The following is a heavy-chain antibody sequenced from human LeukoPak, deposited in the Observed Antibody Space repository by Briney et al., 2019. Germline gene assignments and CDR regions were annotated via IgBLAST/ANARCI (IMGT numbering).Heavy chain of an antibody. D-gene: IGHD3-22*01. V-gene: IGHV4-38-2*01. CDR1: GYSLSSGYY. CDR3: ARAPVSGGYYDSSGYYLEY. CDR2: IYHSGST. J-gene: IGHJ4*02. Sequence: SETLSLTCAVSGYSLSSGYYWGWIRQPPGKGLEWIGSIYHSGSTYYNPSLKGRVTISVDTSKNQFSLKLSSVTAADTAVYYCARAPVSGGYYDSSGYYLEYWGQGTLVTVSS.